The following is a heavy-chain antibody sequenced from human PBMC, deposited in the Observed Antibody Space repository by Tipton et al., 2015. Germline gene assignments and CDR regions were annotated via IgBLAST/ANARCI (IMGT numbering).Heavy chain of an antibody. J-gene: IGHJ6*02. CDR3: ARDLEHGMDV. D-gene: IGHD5-24*01. CDR1: SDSISKYY. Sequence: TLSLTCTVSSDSISKYYWTWIRQPPGKELQWIGYIRYTGITNYNPSLKSRVTISVDTSKTQFSLKVSSVTAADTAMYYCARDLEHGMDVWGQGTTVTVSS. CDR2: IRYTGIT. V-gene: IGHV4-59*01.